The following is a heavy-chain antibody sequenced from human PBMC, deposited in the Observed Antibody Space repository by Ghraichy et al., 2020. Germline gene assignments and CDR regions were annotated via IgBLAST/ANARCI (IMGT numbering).Heavy chain of an antibody. CDR2: ISSSGSTI. D-gene: IGHD2-8*01. CDR3: ARELACTNGVCYMWGFDY. J-gene: IGHJ4*02. Sequence: GGSLRLSCAASGFTFSSYEMNWVRQAPGKGLEWVSYISSSGSTIYYADSVKGRFTISRDNAKNSLYLQMNSLRAEDTAVYYCARELACTNGVCYMWGFDYWGQGTLVTVSS. V-gene: IGHV3-48*03. CDR1: GFTFSSYE.